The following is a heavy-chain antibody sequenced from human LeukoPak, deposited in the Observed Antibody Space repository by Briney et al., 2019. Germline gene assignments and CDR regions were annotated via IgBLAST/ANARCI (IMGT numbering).Heavy chain of an antibody. Sequence: GGSLRLSCAASGFTFSSYAMHWVRQAPGKGLEWVAVISYDGSNKYYADSVKGRFTISRDNSKNTLYLQMNSLRAEDTAVYYCAKVESRLGTYQYIYWGQGTLVTVSS. CDR1: GFTFSSYA. J-gene: IGHJ4*02. V-gene: IGHV3-30-3*01. CDR3: AKVESRLGTYQYIY. CDR2: ISYDGSNK. D-gene: IGHD6-6*01.